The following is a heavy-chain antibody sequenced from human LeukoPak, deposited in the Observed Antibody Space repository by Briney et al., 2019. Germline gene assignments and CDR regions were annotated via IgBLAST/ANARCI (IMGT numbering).Heavy chain of an antibody. J-gene: IGHJ6*03. Sequence: LRLSCAASGFTFSSYAMSWVRQPPGKGLEWIGYIYYSGSTYYNPSLKSRVTISVDTSKNQFSLKLSSVTAADTAVYYCARDRNLVTNYYYYYYMDVWGKGTTVTVSS. CDR3: ARDRNLVTNYYYYYYMDV. CDR1: GFTFSSYA. CDR2: IYYSGST. D-gene: IGHD4-11*01. V-gene: IGHV4-30-4*08.